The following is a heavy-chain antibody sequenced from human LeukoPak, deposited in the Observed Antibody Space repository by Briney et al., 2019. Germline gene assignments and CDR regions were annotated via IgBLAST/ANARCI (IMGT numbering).Heavy chain of an antibody. V-gene: IGHV4-30-4*01. CDR3: ARVAAAGARNFDL. CDR2: IYYSGST. Sequence: SQTLSLTCTVSGGSISSGDYYWSWIRQPPGKGLEWIGYIYYSGSTYFNPSLKSRLTMPVDTSKNQFSLRLSSVTAADTAVYHCARVAAAGARNFDLWGRGTLVTVSS. J-gene: IGHJ2*01. D-gene: IGHD6-25*01. CDR1: GGSISSGDYY.